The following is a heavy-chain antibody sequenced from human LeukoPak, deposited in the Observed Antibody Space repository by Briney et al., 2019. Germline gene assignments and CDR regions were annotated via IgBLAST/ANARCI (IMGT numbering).Heavy chain of an antibody. Sequence: GGSLRLSCAASGFTFSSYAMHWVRQAPGKGLEYVSAISSNGGSTYYANSVKGRFTISRDNSKNTLYLQMGGLRAEDMAVYYCARDQGSLVWFGEPLDYWGQGTLVTVSS. CDR3: ARDQGSLVWFGEPLDY. D-gene: IGHD3-10*01. CDR2: ISSNGGST. J-gene: IGHJ4*02. CDR1: GFTFSSYA. V-gene: IGHV3-64*01.